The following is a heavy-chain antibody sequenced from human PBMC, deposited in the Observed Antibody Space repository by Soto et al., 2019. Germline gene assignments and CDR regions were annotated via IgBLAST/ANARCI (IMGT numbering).Heavy chain of an antibody. CDR3: ARVYAGVAGTDY. CDR2: INAGNGNT. CDR1: GYTFTSYA. D-gene: IGHD6-19*01. Sequence: QVQLVQSGAEEKKPGASVKVSCKASGYTFTSYAMHWVRQAPGQRLEWMGWINAGNGNTKYSQKVQGRVTITRDTSASTAYRELSSLRSEDTAVYYCARVYAGVAGTDYWGQGTLVTVSS. J-gene: IGHJ4*02. V-gene: IGHV1-3*05.